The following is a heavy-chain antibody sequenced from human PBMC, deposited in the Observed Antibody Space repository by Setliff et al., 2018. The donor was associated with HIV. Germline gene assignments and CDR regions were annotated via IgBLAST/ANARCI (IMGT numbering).Heavy chain of an antibody. J-gene: IGHJ4*02. V-gene: IGHV4-39*07. Sequence: PSETLSLTCAVSPESISSNNYYWAWIRQPPGKGLEWIGCIFYGGTVYHSGRMYYNPSLKSRVTISVDTSKSQFSLKLSSVTAADTAVYYCARGVPLLPPHYWGQGALVTVSS. CDR2: IFYGGTV. CDR1: PESISSNNYY. CDR3: ARGVPLLPPHY. D-gene: IGHD2-21*02.